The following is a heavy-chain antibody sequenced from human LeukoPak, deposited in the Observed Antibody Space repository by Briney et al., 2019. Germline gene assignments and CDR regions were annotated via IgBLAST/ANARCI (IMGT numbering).Heavy chain of an antibody. CDR3: TGKYYFDSSGYYYADY. J-gene: IGHJ4*02. CDR2: IYHTGRT. D-gene: IGHD3-22*01. Sequence: PSETLSLTCTVSGYSISSAYWGWIRQSPGKGLEWIGSIYHTGRTYYNPSLKSRLTISLETSKNQFSLKLSSLAAADTAVYYCTGKYYFDSSGYYYADYWGQGTLVTVSS. CDR1: GYSISSAY. V-gene: IGHV4-38-2*02.